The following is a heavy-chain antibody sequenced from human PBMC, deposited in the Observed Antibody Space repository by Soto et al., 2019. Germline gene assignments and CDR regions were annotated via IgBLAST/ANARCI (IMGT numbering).Heavy chain of an antibody. D-gene: IGHD6-13*01. J-gene: IGHJ6*02. CDR1: GFTFSSYG. CDR3: ANLGYSSSWYVSLHYYYGMDV. CDR2: ISYDGSNK. V-gene: IGHV3-30*18. Sequence: GGSLRLSCAASGFTFSSYGMHWVRQAPGKGLEWVAVISYDGSNKYYADSVKGRFTISRDNSKNTLYLQMNSLGAEDTAVYYCANLGYSSSWYVSLHYYYGMDVWGQGTTVTVSS.